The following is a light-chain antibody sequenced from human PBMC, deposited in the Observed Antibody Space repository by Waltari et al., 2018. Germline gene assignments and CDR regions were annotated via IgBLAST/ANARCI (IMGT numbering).Light chain of an antibody. J-gene: IGLJ2*01. CDR2: DKN. V-gene: IGLV3-19*01. CDR1: SLRSYY. Sequence: SSELTQDPAVSVALGQTVRITCPGYSLRSYYSSGDQQRPGQAPILVMYDKNNRPSGVPDRFSGSTSDNTASLTITGAQAEDEASYYCHSRDASGVGGSFGGGTKLTVL. CDR3: HSRDASGVGGS.